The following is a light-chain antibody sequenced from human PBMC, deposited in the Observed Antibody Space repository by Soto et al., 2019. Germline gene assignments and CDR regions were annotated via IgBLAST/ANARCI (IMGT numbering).Light chain of an antibody. CDR1: QSVSSSY. J-gene: IGKJ4*01. Sequence: EIVLTQSPGTLSLSPGERATLSCRASQSVSSSYLAWYQQKPGQAPRLLIYGASTRATGIPARFSGSGSGTEFTLTISSLQPDDFATYYCQQYYSYPLTFGGGTKVDIK. CDR3: QQYYSYPLT. CDR2: GAS. V-gene: IGKV3-20*01.